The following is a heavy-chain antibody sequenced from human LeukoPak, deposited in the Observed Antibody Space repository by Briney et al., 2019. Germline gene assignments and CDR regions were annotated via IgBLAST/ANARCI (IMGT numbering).Heavy chain of an antibody. D-gene: IGHD3-3*01. CDR2: ISASGNTI. CDR1: GFPFSNYE. J-gene: IGHJ3*02. Sequence: GGSLRLSCAASGFPFSNYEMHWVRQAPGEGLEWVSYISASGNTIYADSVRGRFTISRDNAKKSLYLQMNSLRGEDTAVYYCARGGSLGYLLNAFDIWGQGTMVTV. V-gene: IGHV3-48*03. CDR3: ARGGSLGYLLNAFDI.